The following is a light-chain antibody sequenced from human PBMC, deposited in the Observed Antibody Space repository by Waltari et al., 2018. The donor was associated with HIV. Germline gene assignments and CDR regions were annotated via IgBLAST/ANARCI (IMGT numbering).Light chain of an antibody. Sequence: DIVMSQSPDSLAVYLGERATINCKSSKSVLYNSNNKNYLAWYQQKPGQPPHLLIYWASTRESGVPGRFSGSGSGTDFTLTISSLQAEDVAVYYCQQYFTTPWTFGQGTKLEIK. CDR3: QQYFTTPWT. V-gene: IGKV4-1*01. CDR2: WAS. CDR1: KSVLYNSNNKNY. J-gene: IGKJ2*02.